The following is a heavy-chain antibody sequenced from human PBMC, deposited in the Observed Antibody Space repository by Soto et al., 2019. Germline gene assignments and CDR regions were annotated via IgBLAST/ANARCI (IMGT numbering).Heavy chain of an antibody. CDR2: IYAGDSDS. D-gene: IGHD3-16*01. CDR3: ARHRLIGGTYKCHFDX. V-gene: IGHV5-51*01. Sequence: PGEALKITWKGSGYNFNNYWIVWVRQMPGKGLELMVIIYAGDSDSRYSPYFQGKVTISADKSISTAYLQWSSLKSSDTAMYYCARHRLIGGTYKCHFDXWGQGTLVTVCX. J-gene: IGHJ4*02. CDR1: GYNFNNYW.